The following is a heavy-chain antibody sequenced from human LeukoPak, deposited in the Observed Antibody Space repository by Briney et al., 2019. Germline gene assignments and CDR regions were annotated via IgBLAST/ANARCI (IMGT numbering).Heavy chain of an antibody. CDR2: IIPIFDTP. D-gene: IGHD1-26*01. Sequence: ASVTVSCKASGGTFNTFVISWVRQAPGQGLEWMRGIIPIFDTPNYAQNFQGRVTITADKSTSTAYMQLSSLRSEDTAMYYCARGQWELPASIYYFEYWGQGTQVTVSS. V-gene: IGHV1-69*06. CDR3: ARGQWELPASIYYFEY. J-gene: IGHJ4*02. CDR1: GGTFNTFV.